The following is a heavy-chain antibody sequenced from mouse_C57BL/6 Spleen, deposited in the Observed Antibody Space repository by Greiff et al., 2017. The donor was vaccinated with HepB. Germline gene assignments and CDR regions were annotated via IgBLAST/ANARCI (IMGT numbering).Heavy chain of an antibody. CDR1: GFTFSSYA. V-gene: IGHV5-4*01. J-gene: IGHJ1*03. CDR2: ISDGGSYT. Sequence: EVKLMESGGGLVKPGGSLKLSCAASGFTFSSYAMSWVRQTPEKRLEWVATISDGGSYTYYPDNVKGRFTISRDNAKNTLYMQRSHLKSEDTAMYYGARDDWDVRYFDVWGTGTTVTVSS. D-gene: IGHD4-1*01. CDR3: ARDDWDVRYFDV.